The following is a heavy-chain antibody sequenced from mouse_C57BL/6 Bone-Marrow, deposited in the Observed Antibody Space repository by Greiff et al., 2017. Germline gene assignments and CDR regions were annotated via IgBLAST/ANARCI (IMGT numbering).Heavy chain of an antibody. CDR1: GYTFTSYW. Sequence: VQLQQPGAELVKPGASVKLSCKASGYTFTSYWMQWVKQRPGQGLEWIGEIDPSDSYTNYNQKFKGKATLTVDPSSSTAYMQLSSLTSEDSAVYYCASRIYYEGYYAMDYWGQGTSVTVSS. CDR3: ASRIYYEGYYAMDY. V-gene: IGHV1-50*01. J-gene: IGHJ4*01. D-gene: IGHD2-4*01. CDR2: IDPSDSYT.